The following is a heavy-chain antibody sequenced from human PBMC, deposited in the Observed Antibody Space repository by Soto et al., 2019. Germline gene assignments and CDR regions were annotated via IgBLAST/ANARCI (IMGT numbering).Heavy chain of an antibody. V-gene: IGHV3-15*01. Sequence: PGGSLRLSCAASGFTFSNALMSWVRQAPGKGLEWVGRIKSKTDGGTTDYAAPVKGRFAISRDDSKNTLYLQMNSLKTEDTAVYYCTTLRYYDFWGGYYRYYYYYMDVWGKGTTVTVSS. CDR2: IKSKTDGGTT. D-gene: IGHD3-3*01. J-gene: IGHJ6*03. CDR1: GFTFSNAL. CDR3: TTLRYYDFWGGYYRYYYYYMDV.